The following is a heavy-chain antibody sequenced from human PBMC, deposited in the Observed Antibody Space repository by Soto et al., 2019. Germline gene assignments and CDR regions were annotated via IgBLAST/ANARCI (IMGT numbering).Heavy chain of an antibody. J-gene: IGHJ3*02. Sequence: SVKVSCKASGGTFSSYAISWVRQAPGQGLEWMGGIIPIFGTANYAQKFQGRVTITADESTSTAYMQLSSLRSEDTAVYYCARDPTRRNTIFGVVTFGASDIWG. V-gene: IGHV1-69*13. CDR2: IIPIFGTA. CDR3: ARDPTRRNTIFGVVTFGASDI. D-gene: IGHD3-3*01. CDR1: GGTFSSYA.